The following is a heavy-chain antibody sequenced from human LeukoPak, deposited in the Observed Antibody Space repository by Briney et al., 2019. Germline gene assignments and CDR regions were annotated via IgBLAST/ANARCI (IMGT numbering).Heavy chain of an antibody. J-gene: IGHJ4*02. CDR2: NNPNSGGT. Sequence: ASVKVSCKASGYTFTDYYMHWVRQAPGQGLDWMGGNNPNSGGTNYAQKFQGRVTMTRDTSISTAYMELSRLRSDDTAVFYCAREEVIAAAGPTLDYWGQGALVTVSS. V-gene: IGHV1-2*02. CDR1: GYTFTDYY. CDR3: AREEVIAAAGPTLDY. D-gene: IGHD6-13*01.